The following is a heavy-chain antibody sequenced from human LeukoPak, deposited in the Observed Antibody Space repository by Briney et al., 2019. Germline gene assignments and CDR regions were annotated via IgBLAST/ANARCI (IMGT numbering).Heavy chain of an antibody. V-gene: IGHV3-30-3*01. CDR2: ISYDGSNK. Sequence: PGGSLRLSCAASGFTFSSYAMHWVRQAPGKGLEWVAVISYDGSNKYYADSVKGRFTISRDNSKNTLYLQMNSLRAEDTAVYYCARDRGSGYDFENWGQGTLVTVSS. J-gene: IGHJ4*02. CDR1: GFTFSSYA. D-gene: IGHD5-12*01. CDR3: ARDRGSGYDFEN.